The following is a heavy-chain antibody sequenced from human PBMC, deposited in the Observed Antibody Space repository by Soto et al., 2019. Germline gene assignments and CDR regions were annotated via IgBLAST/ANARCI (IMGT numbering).Heavy chain of an antibody. CDR2: IYWDDDK. V-gene: IGHV2-5*02. Sequence: SGPTLVNPTQTLTLTCTFSGFSLSTSGVGVGWIRQPPGKALEWLALIYWDDDKRYSPSLKSRLTITKDTSKNQVVLTMTNMDPVDTATYYCARRYCSSTSCPFALDYWGQGTLVTVSS. D-gene: IGHD2-2*01. J-gene: IGHJ4*02. CDR1: GFSLSTSGVG. CDR3: ARRYCSSTSCPFALDY.